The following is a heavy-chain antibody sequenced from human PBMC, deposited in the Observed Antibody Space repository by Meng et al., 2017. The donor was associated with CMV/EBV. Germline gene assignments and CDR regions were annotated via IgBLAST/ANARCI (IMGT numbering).Heavy chain of an antibody. Sequence: GGSLRLSCAASGFTFDDYGMSWVRQAPGKGLEWVSGINWNGGSTGYADSVKGRFTISRDNAKNSLYLQMNSLRAEDTALYYCARDLVVPPEDYYYGMDVWGQGTTVPSP. D-gene: IGHD2-2*01. J-gene: IGHJ6*02. CDR3: ARDLVVPPEDYYYGMDV. CDR1: GFTFDDYG. CDR2: INWNGGST. V-gene: IGHV3-20*04.